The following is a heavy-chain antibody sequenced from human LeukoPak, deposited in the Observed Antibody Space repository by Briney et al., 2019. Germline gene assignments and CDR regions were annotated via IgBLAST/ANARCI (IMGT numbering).Heavy chain of an antibody. CDR1: GGSISSYY. D-gene: IGHD3-10*01. J-gene: IGHJ4*02. V-gene: IGHV4-59*08. CDR3: ARLREYAVGELFYFDY. Sequence: ETLSLTCTVSGGSISSYYWSWIRQPPGKGLEWIGYIYYSGSTNYNPSLKSRVTISVDTSKNQFSLRLSSVTAADTAVCYCARLREYAVGELFYFDYWAREPWSPSPQ. CDR2: IYYSGST.